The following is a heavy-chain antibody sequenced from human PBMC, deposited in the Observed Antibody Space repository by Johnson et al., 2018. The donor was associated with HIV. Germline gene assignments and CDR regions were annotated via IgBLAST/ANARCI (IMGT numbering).Heavy chain of an antibody. CDR1: GFTFDDYA. CDR2: ISWNSGNI. V-gene: IGHV3-9*01. D-gene: IGHD1-26*01. Sequence: VQLVESGGGLVQPGRSLRLSCAASGFTFDDYAMHWVRQAPGKGLEWVSGISWNSGNIGYADSVKGRFTISRDNAKNSLYRQMNSLRAEDTALDYCANEPSLSGSYRIPLFDIWGQGTMVTVSS. J-gene: IGHJ3*02. CDR3: ANEPSLSGSYRIPLFDI.